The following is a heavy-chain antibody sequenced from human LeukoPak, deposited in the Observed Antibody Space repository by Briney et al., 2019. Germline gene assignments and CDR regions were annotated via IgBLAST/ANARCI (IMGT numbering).Heavy chain of an antibody. Sequence: PSETLSLTCAVYGGSFSGYYWSWIRQPPGKGLEWIGEINHSGSTNYNPSLKSRVTISVDRSKNQFSLKLSSVTAADTAVYYCATSPGATDAFDIWGQGTMVTVSS. CDR3: ATSPGATDAFDI. CDR1: GGSFSGYY. D-gene: IGHD1-26*01. CDR2: INHSGST. V-gene: IGHV4-34*01. J-gene: IGHJ3*02.